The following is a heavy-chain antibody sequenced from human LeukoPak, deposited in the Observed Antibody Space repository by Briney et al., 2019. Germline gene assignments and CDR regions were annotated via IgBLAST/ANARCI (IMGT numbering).Heavy chain of an antibody. V-gene: IGHV4-4*07. CDR1: GGSISSYY. Sequence: PSETLSLTCTVSGGSISSYYWSWIRQPAGKGLEWIGRIYTSGSTNYNPSLKSRVTMSVDTSKNQFSLKLSSVTAADTAVYYCARVEYQLSSGYYMDVWGKGTTVTVSS. J-gene: IGHJ6*03. D-gene: IGHD2-2*01. CDR3: ARVEYQLSSGYYMDV. CDR2: IYTSGST.